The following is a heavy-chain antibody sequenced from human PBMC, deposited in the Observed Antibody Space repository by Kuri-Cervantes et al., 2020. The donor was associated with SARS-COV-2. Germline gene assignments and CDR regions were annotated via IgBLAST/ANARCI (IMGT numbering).Heavy chain of an antibody. CDR2: ISGSGGSI. D-gene: IGHD3-3*01. J-gene: IGHJ4*02. CDR3: ARVHENGLVTIFGVASDY. Sequence: GGSLRLSCAASGFTFSSYAMSWVRQAPGKGLEWVSAISGSGGSIYYADSVKGRFTISRDNAKNSLYLQMNSLRAEDTAVYYCARVHENGLVTIFGVASDYWGQGTLVTVSS. V-gene: IGHV3-23*01. CDR1: GFTFSSYA.